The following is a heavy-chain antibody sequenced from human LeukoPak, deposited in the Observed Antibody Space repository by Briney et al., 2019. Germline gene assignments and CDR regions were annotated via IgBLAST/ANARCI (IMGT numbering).Heavy chain of an antibody. Sequence: SETLSLTCTVSGVSISSYYWSWIRQPAGKGLEWIGRIYTGGSTNYNPSLKSRVTISLDTSKNQFSLKLSSVTAADTAVYYCARSKGRVSWFDPWGQGTLVTVSS. CDR1: GVSISSYY. V-gene: IGHV4-4*07. CDR3: ARSKGRVSWFDP. D-gene: IGHD4-11*01. J-gene: IGHJ5*02. CDR2: IYTGGST.